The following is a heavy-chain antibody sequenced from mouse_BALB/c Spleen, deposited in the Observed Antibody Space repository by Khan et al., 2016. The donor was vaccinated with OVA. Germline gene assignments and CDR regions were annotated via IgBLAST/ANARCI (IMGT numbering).Heavy chain of an antibody. Sequence: QVQLKQSGAELVKTGASVKLSCKASGYTFSSYYLYWVKQRPGQGLEWIGEINPNNGGSNFNEKFKNRATLTVDKSSYTAYMQLSSLTSEDSAVYYCTRSVYGSFAFWGQGTLVTVSA. V-gene: IGHV1S81*02. D-gene: IGHD2-2*01. CDR2: INPNNGGS. CDR3: TRSVYGSFAF. CDR1: GYTFSSYY. J-gene: IGHJ3*01.